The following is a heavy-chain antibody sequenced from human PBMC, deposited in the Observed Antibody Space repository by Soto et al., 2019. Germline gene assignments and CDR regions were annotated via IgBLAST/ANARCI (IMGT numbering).Heavy chain of an antibody. D-gene: IGHD3-16*01. CDR1: GDSISRGGYS. CDR2: MYLGGNT. J-gene: IGHJ6*02. V-gene: IGHV4-30-2*06. CDR3: ARWGRGAYRMDV. Sequence: PWETLSLTCAVSGDSISRGGYSWNWIRQSPGRGLEWIGYMYLGGNTYYNPSLKSRVTISVDRSKNQFSLKLTSVTAADTAVYYCARWGRGAYRMDVWGQGTTVTVSS.